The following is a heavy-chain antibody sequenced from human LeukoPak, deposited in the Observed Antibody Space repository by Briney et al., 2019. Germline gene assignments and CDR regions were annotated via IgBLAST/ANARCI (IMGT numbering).Heavy chain of an antibody. CDR1: GGSISSGGYS. CDR3: AREDSSSYWFDP. Sequence: PSETLSLTCAVSGGSISSGGYSWSWIRQPPGKGLEWIGYIYHSGSTYYNPSLKSRVTMSVDGSKNQFSLKLSSVTAADTAVYYCAREDSSSYWFDPWGQGTLVTVSS. CDR2: IYHSGST. D-gene: IGHD6-13*01. J-gene: IGHJ5*02. V-gene: IGHV4-30-2*01.